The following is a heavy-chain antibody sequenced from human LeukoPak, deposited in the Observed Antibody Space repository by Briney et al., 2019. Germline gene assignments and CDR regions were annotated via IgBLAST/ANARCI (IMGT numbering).Heavy chain of an antibody. J-gene: IGHJ6*02. V-gene: IGHV3-21*01. Sequence: GGSLRLSCAASGFIFSSYSMNWVRQAPGKGLEWVSSISRSSSYIYYADSVKGRFTISRDDAKDALSLQMNSLRVEDTAVYYCARGVFWQQEHYGMDAWGQGTTVTVSS. D-gene: IGHD3-3*01. CDR1: GFIFSSYS. CDR3: ARGVFWQQEHYGMDA. CDR2: ISRSSSYI.